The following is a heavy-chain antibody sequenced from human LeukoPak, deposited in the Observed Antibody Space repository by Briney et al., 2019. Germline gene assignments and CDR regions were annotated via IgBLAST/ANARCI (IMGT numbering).Heavy chain of an antibody. CDR3: ARDLGHYSMHYYYYMDV. CDR2: ISYDGSNK. Sequence: GRSLRLSCAASGFTFSSYGMHWVRQAPGKGLEWVAVISYDGSNKYYADSVKGRFTISRDNSKNTLYLQMNSLRAEDTAVYYCARDLGHYSMHYYYYMDVWGKGTTVTVSS. J-gene: IGHJ6*03. D-gene: IGHD6-13*01. CDR1: GFTFSSYG. V-gene: IGHV3-30*03.